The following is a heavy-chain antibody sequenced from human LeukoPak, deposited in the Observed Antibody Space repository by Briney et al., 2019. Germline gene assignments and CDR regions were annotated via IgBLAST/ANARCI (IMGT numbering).Heavy chain of an antibody. D-gene: IGHD3-10*01. CDR1: GFTFSSYG. CDR3: AKDLLRFGELLWRGGVDY. J-gene: IGHJ4*02. V-gene: IGHV3-30*18. CDR2: ISYDGSNK. Sequence: GGSLTLSCAASGFTFSSYGMHWLRQAPGKGLEGVAVISYDGSNKYYADSVKGRFTISRDNSKNTLYLQMNSLRAEDTAVYYCAKDLLRFGELLWRGGVDYWGQGTLVTVSS.